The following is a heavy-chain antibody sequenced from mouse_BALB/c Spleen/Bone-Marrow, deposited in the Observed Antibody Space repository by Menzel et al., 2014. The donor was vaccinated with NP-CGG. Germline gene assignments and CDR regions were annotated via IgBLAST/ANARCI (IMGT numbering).Heavy chain of an antibody. CDR2: INPSNGRT. Sequence: QVQLQQSGAELVKPGASVKLSCKASGYTFTSYWMHWVKQRPGQGLEWIGEINPSNGRTNYNEKFKSKATLTVDKSSSTAYTHLSSLTSEDSAVYYCARRTTTVVATDYWGQGTTLTVSS. D-gene: IGHD1-1*01. CDR1: GYTFTSYW. CDR3: ARRTTTVVATDY. J-gene: IGHJ2*01. V-gene: IGHV1S81*02.